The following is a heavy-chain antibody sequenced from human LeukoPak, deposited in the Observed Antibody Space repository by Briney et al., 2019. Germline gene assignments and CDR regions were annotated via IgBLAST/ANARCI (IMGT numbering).Heavy chain of an antibody. CDR2: IYHSGST. D-gene: IGHD2-15*01. J-gene: IGHJ4*02. CDR3: ARDSGRRFDY. Sequence: SETLSLTCTVSGYSISSGYYWGWIRQPPGKGLEWIGSIYHSGSTYYNPSLKSRVTISVDTSKNQFSLKLSSVTAADTAVYYCARDSGRRFDYGGQGPLVTVSS. CDR1: GYSISSGYY. V-gene: IGHV4-38-2*02.